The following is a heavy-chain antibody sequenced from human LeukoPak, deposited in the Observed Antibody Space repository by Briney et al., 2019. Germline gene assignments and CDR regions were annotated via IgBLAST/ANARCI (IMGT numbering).Heavy chain of an antibody. CDR2: IYQSGST. D-gene: IGHD6-19*01. Sequence: SETLSLTCAVSGYSISSDYYWGWIRQPPWNGMEWIASIYQSGSTHYNPSLKSRVTMSVDTSRNQFSLTLTSVTAADTGVYYCARHPSEEQWPYYFDYWGQGTLVTVSS. J-gene: IGHJ4*02. CDR1: GYSISSDYY. V-gene: IGHV4-38-2*01. CDR3: ARHPSEEQWPYYFDY.